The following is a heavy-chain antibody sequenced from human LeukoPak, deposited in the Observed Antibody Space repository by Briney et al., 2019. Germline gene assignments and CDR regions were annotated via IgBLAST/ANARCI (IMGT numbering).Heavy chain of an antibody. CDR1: GGVFSRYA. V-gene: IGHV1-69*05. Sequence: GSSVKVSCQASGGVFSRYAVSWVRQAPGQGLEWMARITPLFATLNYAQKFQGRVTISTNGSTNTAYMELNSLRSDDTAVYYCAMRVAYGDFIYSWGQGTRVTVSS. J-gene: IGHJ4*02. CDR2: ITPLFATL. CDR3: AMRVAYGDFIYS. D-gene: IGHD4-17*01.